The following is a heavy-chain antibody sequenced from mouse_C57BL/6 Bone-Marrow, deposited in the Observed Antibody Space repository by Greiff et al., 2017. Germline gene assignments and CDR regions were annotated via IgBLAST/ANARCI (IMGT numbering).Heavy chain of an antibody. Sequence: EVKLMESGPGLVKPSQSLSLTCSVTGYSITSGYYWNWIRQFPGNKLEWMGYISYDGSNNYNPSLKNRISITRDTSKNQFFLKLNSVTTEDTATYYCAREDYGSSTYYAMDDWGQGASVTVSS. CDR2: ISYDGSN. J-gene: IGHJ4*01. CDR3: AREDYGSSTYYAMDD. V-gene: IGHV3-6*01. D-gene: IGHD1-1*01. CDR1: GYSITSGYY.